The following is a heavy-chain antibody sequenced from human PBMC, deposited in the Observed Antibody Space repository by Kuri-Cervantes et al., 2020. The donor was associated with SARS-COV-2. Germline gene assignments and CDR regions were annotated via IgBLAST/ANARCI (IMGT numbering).Heavy chain of an antibody. Sequence: GESLKISCKASGYTFTSYGISWVRQATGQGLEWMGWMNPNSGNTGYAQKFQGRVTMTRNTSISTAYMELSSLRSEDTAVYYCARGTTVVKVDIWGQGTMVTVSS. CDR1: GYTFTSYG. V-gene: IGHV1-8*02. CDR3: ARGTTVVKVDI. CDR2: MNPNSGNT. J-gene: IGHJ3*02. D-gene: IGHD4-23*01.